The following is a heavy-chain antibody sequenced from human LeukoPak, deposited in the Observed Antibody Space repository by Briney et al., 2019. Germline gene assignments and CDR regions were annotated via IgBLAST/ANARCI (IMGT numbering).Heavy chain of an antibody. CDR3: ARDPGYCSSTSCYGYFDY. J-gene: IGHJ4*02. D-gene: IGHD2-2*01. CDR1: GFTFSSYG. Sequence: QPGGSLRLSCAASGFTFSSYGMHWVRQAPGKGLEWVAVIWYDRSNKYYADSVKGRFTISRDNSKNTLYLQMNSLRAEDTAVYYCARDPGYCSSTSCYGYFDYWGQGTLVTVSS. V-gene: IGHV3-33*01. CDR2: IWYDRSNK.